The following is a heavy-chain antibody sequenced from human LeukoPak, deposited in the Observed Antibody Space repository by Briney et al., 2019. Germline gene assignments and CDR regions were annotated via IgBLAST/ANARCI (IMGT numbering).Heavy chain of an antibody. Sequence: SETLSLTCTVSGGSISSYYWSWIRQPAGKGLEWIGRIYTSGSTNYNPSLKSRVTMSVDTSKNQFSLKLSSVTAADTAVYYCARVGYYGSGSYYYYYYYMDVWGKGTTVTVSS. V-gene: IGHV4-4*07. CDR1: GGSISSYY. CDR2: IYTSGST. J-gene: IGHJ6*03. D-gene: IGHD3-10*01. CDR3: ARVGYYGSGSYYYYYYYMDV.